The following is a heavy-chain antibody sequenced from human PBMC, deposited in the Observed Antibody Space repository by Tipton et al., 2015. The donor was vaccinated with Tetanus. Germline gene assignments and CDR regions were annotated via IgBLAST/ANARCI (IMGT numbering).Heavy chain of an antibody. V-gene: IGHV4-61*01. CDR3: ARANYDFPKKGPFDS. CDR2: ISYSGST. Sequence: QLVQSGAEVKPSETLSLTCTVSGGSVRSGSYYWNWIRQSPGKGLEWIGYISYSGSTNSNYSLKSRITISQDTSKNQFSLKLTSVTAADTAVYYCARANYDFPKKGPFDSWGQGTLVIVSS. D-gene: IGHD3-3*01. CDR1: GGSVRSGSYY. J-gene: IGHJ4*02.